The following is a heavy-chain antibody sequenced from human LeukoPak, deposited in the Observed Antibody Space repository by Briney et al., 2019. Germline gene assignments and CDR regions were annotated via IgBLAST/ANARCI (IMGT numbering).Heavy chain of an antibody. D-gene: IGHD1-7*01. CDR2: INHSGST. CDR1: GGSFSGYY. Sequence: SETLSLTCAVYGGSFSGYYWSWIRQPPGKGLEWIGEINHSGSTNYNPSLKSRVTISVDTSKNQSSLKLSSVTAADTAVYYCARGWGLTGTTNWFDPWGQGTLVTVSS. CDR3: ARGWGLTGTTNWFDP. V-gene: IGHV4-34*01. J-gene: IGHJ5*02.